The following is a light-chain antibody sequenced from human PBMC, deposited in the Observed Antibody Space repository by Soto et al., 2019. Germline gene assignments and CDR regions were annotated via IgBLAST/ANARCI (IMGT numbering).Light chain of an antibody. CDR3: QLRRT. J-gene: IGKJ1*01. CDR2: GAS. V-gene: IGKV3-20*01. Sequence: EILLTHSPGTLSLSPGERVTLSCSASQSVSSSYLAWYQQKPGQAPRLLIYGASSRATGIPDRFSGTGSGTDFTLTISRLEPEDFAVYYCQLRRTFGQGTKVDIK. CDR1: QSVSSSY.